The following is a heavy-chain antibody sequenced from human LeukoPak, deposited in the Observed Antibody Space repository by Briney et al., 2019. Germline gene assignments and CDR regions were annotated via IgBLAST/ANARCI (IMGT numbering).Heavy chain of an antibody. Sequence: ASVKVSCKASGYTFTDYYMHWVRQAPGQGIEWMGWINPNDGDTNYAQKFQGRVTMTRDTSISTAHMEVSRLRSDDAAVYYCARANFLYCSSSTCLFDYWGQGTLVTVSS. V-gene: IGHV1-2*02. CDR1: GYTFTDYY. CDR3: ARANFLYCSSSTCLFDY. D-gene: IGHD2-2*01. J-gene: IGHJ4*02. CDR2: INPNDGDT.